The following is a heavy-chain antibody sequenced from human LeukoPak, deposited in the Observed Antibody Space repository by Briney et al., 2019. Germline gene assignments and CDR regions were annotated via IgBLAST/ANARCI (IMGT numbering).Heavy chain of an antibody. Sequence: PGGSLRLSCTTSGFFFGAYAMSWFRQAPGKGLEWVGFIRSKTYGGAIEYAASVKGRFTISRDDSKGIAYLQMNSLKTEDTAVYYCGRNQLGGRADDYYYYMDVWGKGTTVTVSS. CDR3: GRNQLGGRADDYYYYMDV. V-gene: IGHV3-49*03. CDR1: GFFFGAYA. D-gene: IGHD3-16*01. J-gene: IGHJ6*03. CDR2: IRSKTYGGAI.